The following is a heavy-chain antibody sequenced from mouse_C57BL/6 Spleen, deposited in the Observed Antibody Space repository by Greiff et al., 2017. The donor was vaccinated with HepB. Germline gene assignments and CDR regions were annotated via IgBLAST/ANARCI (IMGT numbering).Heavy chain of an antibody. CDR2: ISDGGSYT. V-gene: IGHV5-4*03. Sequence: EVKLVESGGGLVKPGGSLKLSCAASGFTFSSYAMSWVRQTPEKRLEWVATISDGGSYTYYPDNVKGRFTISRDNAKNNLYLQMSHLKSEDTAMYYCARIYYGNYGRYFDVWGTGTTVTVSS. CDR1: GFTFSSYA. CDR3: ARIYYGNYGRYFDV. J-gene: IGHJ1*03. D-gene: IGHD2-1*01.